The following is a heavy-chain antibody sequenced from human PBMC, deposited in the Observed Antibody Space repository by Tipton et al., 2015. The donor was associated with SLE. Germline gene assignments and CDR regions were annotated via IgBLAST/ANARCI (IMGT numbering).Heavy chain of an antibody. D-gene: IGHD4-17*01. CDR1: GGSISDYY. Sequence: ETLSLTCTVSGGSISDYYWSWIRQPPGKGLEWIGYIYSSGRIDYNPPLKSRVTMSIDTSRTHFSLRLTSVSAADTAIYYCARSRDDYGSGNYWDAFEIWGQGTTVIVSS. V-gene: IGHV4-59*01. CDR2: IYSSGRI. J-gene: IGHJ3*02. CDR3: ARSRDDYGSGNYWDAFEI.